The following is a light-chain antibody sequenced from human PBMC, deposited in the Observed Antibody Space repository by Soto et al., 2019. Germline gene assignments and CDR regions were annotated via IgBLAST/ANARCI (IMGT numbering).Light chain of an antibody. J-gene: IGLJ3*02. Sequence: QSVLTQPASVSGSPGQSITISCTGTSSDVGGYNYVSWYQQYSDKAPKLMIYEVSNRPSGVSNRFSGSKSGNTASLTISGLQAEDEADYYCSSYTTGSNLVFGGTLAFGGGTKVTVL. CDR3: SSYTTGSNLVFGGTLA. CDR2: EVS. CDR1: SSDVGGYNY. V-gene: IGLV2-14*01.